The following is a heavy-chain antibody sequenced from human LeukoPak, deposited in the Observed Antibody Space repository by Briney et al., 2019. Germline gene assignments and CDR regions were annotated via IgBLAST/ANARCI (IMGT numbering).Heavy chain of an antibody. V-gene: IGHV3-15*01. CDR2: IKPKTDGETT. CDR1: GFTFGDYS. Sequence: PGGSLRLSCTASGFTFGDYSMTWFRQAPGKGLEWVGRIKPKTDGETTEYAAPVKDRSSISRDDSKSMMYLQMNSLKTEDTAVYYCITPLPYSAQGGQGTLVTVSS. CDR3: ITPLPYSAQ. J-gene: IGHJ4*02. D-gene: IGHD2-21*01.